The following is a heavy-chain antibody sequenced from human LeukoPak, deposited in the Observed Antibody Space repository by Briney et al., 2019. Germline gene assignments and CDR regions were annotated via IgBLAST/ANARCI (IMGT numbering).Heavy chain of an antibody. CDR3: ARSLFGYGHPHDAFDI. D-gene: IGHD5-18*01. V-gene: IGHV4-59*01. J-gene: IGHJ3*02. Sequence: PSETLSLTCSVSGGSMSTYYWSRIRQPPGKGLEWIGYIYYSGSPHYKPSLKSRVTISVDAPKNQLFLKVSSVTAADTAVYYCARSLFGYGHPHDAFDIWGQGTMVTVSS. CDR2: IYYSGSP. CDR1: GGSMSTYY.